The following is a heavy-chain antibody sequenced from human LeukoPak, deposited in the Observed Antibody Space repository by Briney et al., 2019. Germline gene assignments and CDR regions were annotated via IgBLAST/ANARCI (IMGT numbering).Heavy chain of an antibody. CDR1: GFTFSSYS. J-gene: IGHJ4*02. D-gene: IGHD1-14*01. V-gene: IGHV3-7*01. Sequence: PGGSLRLSCAASGFTFSSYSMSWVRQAPGKGLEWVANIKQDESEKYYVDSVKGRFTISRDNAKNSLYLQMNSLRAEDTAVYYCARVEMTEFDYWGQGTLVTVSS. CDR2: IKQDESEK. CDR3: ARVEMTEFDY.